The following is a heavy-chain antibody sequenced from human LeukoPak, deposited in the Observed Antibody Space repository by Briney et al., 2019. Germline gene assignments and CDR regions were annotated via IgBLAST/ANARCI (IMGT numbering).Heavy chain of an antibody. Sequence: ASVKVSCKASGGTFSSYAIGWVRQAPGQGLEWMGGIIPIFGTANYAQKFQGRVTITADESTSTAYMELSSLRSEDTAVYYCARTAAAGYYFDYWGQGTLVTVSS. V-gene: IGHV1-69*01. J-gene: IGHJ4*02. CDR1: GGTFSSYA. CDR2: IIPIFGTA. D-gene: IGHD6-13*01. CDR3: ARTAAAGYYFDY.